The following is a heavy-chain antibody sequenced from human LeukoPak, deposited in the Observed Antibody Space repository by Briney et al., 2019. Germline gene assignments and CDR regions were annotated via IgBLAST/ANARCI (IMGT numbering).Heavy chain of an antibody. CDR3: ARHCCSGPAKRVFDI. V-gene: IGHV4-39*01. Sequence: SETLSLTCTVSGGSIISSDYHWGWVRQPPGKGLEWIGTISYSGNTDYNPSLRSGVTISVDTSNNQFSLRLGSVTAADTAVYHCARHCCSGPAKRVFDIWGQGTMVTVSS. D-gene: IGHD2-15*01. J-gene: IGHJ3*02. CDR1: GGSIISSDYH. CDR2: ISYSGNT.